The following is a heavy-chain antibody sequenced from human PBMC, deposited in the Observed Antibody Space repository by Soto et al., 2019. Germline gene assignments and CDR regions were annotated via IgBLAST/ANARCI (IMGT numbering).Heavy chain of an antibody. V-gene: IGHV4-39*01. CDR2: IHGNGGT. D-gene: IGHD3-9*01. CDR3: ARRYGPSEFDH. Sequence: QLQLEESGPGLVKSSETLSLTCSVSGDSISSSSYYWGWIPQSPLEGLEWIGNIHGNGGTQYNPPLRSRVIIAVDTPANQFSLRLTSVTAADTAVYYCARRYGPSEFDHWGQRSLVTVSS. CDR1: GDSISSSSYY. J-gene: IGHJ4*02.